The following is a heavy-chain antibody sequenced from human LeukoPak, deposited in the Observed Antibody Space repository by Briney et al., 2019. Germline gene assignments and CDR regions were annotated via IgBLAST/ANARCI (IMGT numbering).Heavy chain of an antibody. D-gene: IGHD3-10*01. CDR3: ARGIITMVRGVIPQAPCYFDY. Sequence: SETLSLTCAVYGGSFSGYYWSWIRQPSGKGLEWIGEINHSGSTNYNPSLKSRVTISVDTSKNQFSLKLSSVTAADTAVYYCARGIITMVRGVIPQAPCYFDYWGQGTLVTVSS. CDR1: GGSFSGYY. V-gene: IGHV4-34*01. CDR2: INHSGST. J-gene: IGHJ4*02.